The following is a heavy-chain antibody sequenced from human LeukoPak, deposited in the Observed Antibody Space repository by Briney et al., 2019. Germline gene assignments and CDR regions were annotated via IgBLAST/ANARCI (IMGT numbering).Heavy chain of an antibody. V-gene: IGHV1-18*01. Sequence: ASVKVSCKASGYTFTSYGISWVRQAPGQGLEWMGWISTGNGNTNSGQKFQGRVTITANKSTSTAYMELSSLRSEDTAVYYCATGGRDGYNFVPRRWGQGTLVTVSS. J-gene: IGHJ4*02. CDR2: ISTGNGNT. CDR3: ATGGRDGYNFVPRR. CDR1: GYTFTSYG. D-gene: IGHD5-24*01.